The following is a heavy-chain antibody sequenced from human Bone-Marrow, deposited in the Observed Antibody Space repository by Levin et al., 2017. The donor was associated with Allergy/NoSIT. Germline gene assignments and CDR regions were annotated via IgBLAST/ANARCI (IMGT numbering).Heavy chain of an antibody. CDR3: VKGVYGDYTY. CDR1: GFTFSSYA. D-gene: IGHD4-17*01. J-gene: IGHJ4*02. V-gene: IGHV3-23*01. Sequence: GESLKISCAASGFTFSSYAMAWVRQAPGKGLEWVSGITNSGGTTYYADSVKGRFTISRDNSKNTLYLQLNSLRAEDTAVYYCVKGVYGDYTYWGPGTLVTASS. CDR2: ITNSGGTT.